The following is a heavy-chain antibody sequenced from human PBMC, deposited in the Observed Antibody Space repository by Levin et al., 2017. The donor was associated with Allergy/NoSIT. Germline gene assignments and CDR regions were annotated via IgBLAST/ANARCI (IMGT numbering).Heavy chain of an antibody. J-gene: IGHJ4*02. Sequence: PGGSLRLSCAASGFTFDDYAMHWVRQAPGKGLEWVSLVSWDGGSAYYADSVKGRFTISRDNSKNSLYLQMNTLRAEDTALYYCAKDKLSHAPTGIDYWGQGTLVTVSS. CDR3: AKDKLSHAPTGIDY. CDR2: VSWDGGSA. D-gene: IGHD3-10*01. V-gene: IGHV3-43D*03. CDR1: GFTFDDYA.